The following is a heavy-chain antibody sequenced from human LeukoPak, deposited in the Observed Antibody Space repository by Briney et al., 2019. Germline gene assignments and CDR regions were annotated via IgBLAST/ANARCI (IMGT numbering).Heavy chain of an antibody. CDR3: ARDLRDFWSGYLDY. V-gene: IGHV3-33*01. CDR1: GFTFSSYG. Sequence: GRSLRLSCAASGFTFSSYGMHWVRPAPGKGLEWVAVIWYDGSNKYYADSVKGRFTISRDNSKNTLYLQMNSLRAEDTAVYYCARDLRDFWSGYLDYWGQGTLVTVSS. CDR2: IWYDGSNK. D-gene: IGHD3-3*01. J-gene: IGHJ4*02.